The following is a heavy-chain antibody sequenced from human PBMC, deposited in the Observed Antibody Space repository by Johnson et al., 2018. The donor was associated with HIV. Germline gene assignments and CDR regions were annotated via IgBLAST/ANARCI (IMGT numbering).Heavy chain of an antibody. V-gene: IGHV3-11*04. CDR2: ITSTGITV. CDR1: GFTFSDYY. J-gene: IGHJ3*02. D-gene: IGHD6-13*01. CDR3: ASITTIAAAGRGAFDI. Sequence: QVQLVESGGGLVKPGGSLRLSCAASGFTFSDYYMSWIRQAPGKGLEWVSYITSTGITVYYAASVKGRFTISRDNAKNSVYLQMNSLEAEDTAVYYCASITTIAAAGRGAFDIWGQGTMVTVSS.